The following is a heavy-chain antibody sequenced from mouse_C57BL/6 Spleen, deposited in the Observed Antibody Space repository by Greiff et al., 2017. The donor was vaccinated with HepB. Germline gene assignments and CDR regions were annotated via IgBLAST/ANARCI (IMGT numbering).Heavy chain of an antibody. J-gene: IGHJ4*01. D-gene: IGHD2-1*01. CDR1: GYSFTDYN. V-gene: IGHV1-39*01. CDR2: INPNYGTT. CDR3: ATIYGNYGVGYAMDD. Sequence: EVKLQQSGPELVKPGASVKISCKASGYSFTDYNMNWVKQSNGKSLEWIGVINPNYGTTSYNQKFKGKATLTVDQSSSTAYMQLNSLTSEDSAVYYCATIYGNYGVGYAMDDWGQGTSVTVSS.